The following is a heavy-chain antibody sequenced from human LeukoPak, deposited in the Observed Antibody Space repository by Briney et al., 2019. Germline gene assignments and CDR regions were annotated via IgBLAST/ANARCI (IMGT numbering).Heavy chain of an antibody. J-gene: IGHJ4*02. Sequence: PSETLSLTCTVSGGSISSSSYYWGWIRQPPGKGLEWIGSIYYSGSTYYNPSLKSRITISVDTSKNQFSLKLSSVTAADTAVYYCARGAWQLVRHLSFDYWGQGTLVTVSS. D-gene: IGHD6-6*01. V-gene: IGHV4-39*07. CDR2: IYYSGST. CDR3: ARGAWQLVRHLSFDY. CDR1: GGSISSSSYY.